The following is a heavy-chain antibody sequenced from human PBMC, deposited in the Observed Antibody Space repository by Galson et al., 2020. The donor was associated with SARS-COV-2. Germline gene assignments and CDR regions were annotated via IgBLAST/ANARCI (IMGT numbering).Heavy chain of an antibody. CDR2: INPSGGST. CDR1: GYTFTSYY. D-gene: IGHD3-3*01. Sequence: ASVKVSCKASGYTFTSYYMHWVRQAPGQGLEWMGIINPSGGSTSYAQKFQGRVTMTRDTSTSTVYMELSSLRSEDTAVYYCAREDEFWRYPFGMDVWGKGATVAVSS. CDR3: AREDEFWRYPFGMDV. V-gene: IGHV1-46*01. J-gene: IGHJ6*04.